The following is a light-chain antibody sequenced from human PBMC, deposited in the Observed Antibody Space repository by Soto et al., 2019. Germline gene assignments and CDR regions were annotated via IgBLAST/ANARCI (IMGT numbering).Light chain of an antibody. Sequence: DIQMTQSPSTLSASVGDRVTITCQASQSISSSLAWYQQKPGKAPNLLIYRASSLESGVPSRFSGSGSGTEFTLTINGLQPDDFATYYCQQLNSYFRTFGQGTKVDI. CDR3: QQLNSYFRT. CDR2: RAS. V-gene: IGKV1-5*03. CDR1: QSISSS. J-gene: IGKJ1*01.